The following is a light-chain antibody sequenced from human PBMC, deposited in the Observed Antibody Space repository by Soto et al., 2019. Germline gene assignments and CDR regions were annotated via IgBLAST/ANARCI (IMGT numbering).Light chain of an antibody. J-gene: IGLJ2*01. CDR1: SSDFGGYNF. CDR3: SSYAGSNIVV. CDR2: EVS. Sequence: QSALTQPPSASGSPGQSVTISCTGTSSDFGGYNFVSWYQQHPGKAPKLMIYEVSERPSGVPDRFSGPKSGNTASLTVSGLQAEDEADYYCSSYAGSNIVVFGGGTKVTVL. V-gene: IGLV2-8*01.